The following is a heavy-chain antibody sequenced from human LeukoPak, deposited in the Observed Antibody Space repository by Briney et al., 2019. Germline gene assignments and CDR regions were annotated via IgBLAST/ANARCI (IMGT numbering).Heavy chain of an antibody. J-gene: IGHJ6*03. CDR3: AKRPLRMLRIYYYYMDV. CDR1: GFTFSSYS. D-gene: IGHD4-17*01. V-gene: IGHV3-21*04. CDR2: ISSSSSSI. Sequence: TGGSLRLSCAASGFTFSSYSMNWVRQAPGKGLEWVSYISSSSSSIYYADSVKGRFTISRDNAKNSLYLQMNSLRAEDTAVYYCAKRPLRMLRIYYYYMDVWGKGTTVTISS.